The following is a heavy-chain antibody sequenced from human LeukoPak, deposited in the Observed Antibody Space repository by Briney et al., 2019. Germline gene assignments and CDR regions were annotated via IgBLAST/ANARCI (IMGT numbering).Heavy chain of an antibody. Sequence: GGSLRLSCAASGFTVSTNYMSWVRQAPGKGLEWVSVIYSGGSTHYAESVKGRFTISRDNSKNTVYLQMNSVRAEDTAVYYCARDYVSSGSNGAFDIWGQGTMVTVSS. CDR3: ARDYVSSGSNGAFDI. D-gene: IGHD6-19*01. V-gene: IGHV3-53*01. CDR1: GFTVSTNY. CDR2: IYSGGST. J-gene: IGHJ3*02.